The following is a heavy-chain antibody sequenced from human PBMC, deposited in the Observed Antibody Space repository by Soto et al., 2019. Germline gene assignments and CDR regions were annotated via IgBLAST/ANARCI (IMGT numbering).Heavy chain of an antibody. V-gene: IGHV3-74*01. J-gene: IGHJ4*02. CDR3: TRGPRPSSVGTGAF. Sequence: GSLILPCPASGFTFSMYWMHWVRQVPGKGPEWVSRISDDGSRADYADSVKGRFTISRDNAKNTLYLEMHVLRADDTAVYYCTRGPRPSSVGTGAFWGQGTPVTVSS. D-gene: IGHD3-10*01. CDR1: GFTFSMYW. CDR2: ISDDGSRA.